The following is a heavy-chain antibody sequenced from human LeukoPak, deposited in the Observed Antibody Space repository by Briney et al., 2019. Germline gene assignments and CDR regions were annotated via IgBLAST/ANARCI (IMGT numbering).Heavy chain of an antibody. D-gene: IGHD3-3*01. CDR1: GYTFTGYY. J-gene: IGHJ5*02. CDR2: INPNSGGT. V-gene: IGHV1-2*06. CDR3: ARGTRRGLRFLEWLPPYWFDP. Sequence: ASVKVSCKASGYTFTGYYMHWVRQAPGQGLEWMGRINPNSGGTNYAQKFQGRVTMTRDTSISTAYMELSRLRSDDTAVYYCARGTRRGLRFLEWLPPYWFDPWGQGTLVTVSS.